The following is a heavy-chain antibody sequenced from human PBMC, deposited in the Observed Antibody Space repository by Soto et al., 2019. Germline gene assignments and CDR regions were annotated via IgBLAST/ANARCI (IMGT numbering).Heavy chain of an antibody. J-gene: IGHJ4*02. Sequence: QVQLQQSGPRLARPSGTLSLTCVVSGGSISSTNWWTWVRQTPGKGLEWIGEVYHTGSTKYNPSLKNRVTIAVDKSNNQVSLNLKSVTAADTAVYYCATLPPRIVVVVLPIPSWGQGTLVTVSS. CDR1: GGSISSTNW. D-gene: IGHD2-15*01. CDR2: VYHTGST. V-gene: IGHV4-4*02. CDR3: ATLPPRIVVVVLPIPS.